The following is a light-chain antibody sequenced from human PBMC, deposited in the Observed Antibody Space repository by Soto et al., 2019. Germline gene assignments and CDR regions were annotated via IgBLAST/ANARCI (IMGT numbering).Light chain of an antibody. V-gene: IGLV2-11*01. CDR2: DVS. CDR1: SSDVGGYNY. CDR3: CSYAGSYTLYV. Sequence: QSALTQPRSVSGSPGQSVTISCTGTSSDVGGYNYVSWYQQHPGKAPKLMIYDVSKRPSGVPDRFSGSKSGNTASLTISGLQAEDEADCCSYAGSYTLYVFGTGTKVTVL. J-gene: IGLJ1*01.